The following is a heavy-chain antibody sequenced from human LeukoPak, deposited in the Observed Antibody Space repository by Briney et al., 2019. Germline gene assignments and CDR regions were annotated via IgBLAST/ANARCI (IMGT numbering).Heavy chain of an antibody. CDR2: IYHSGST. J-gene: IGHJ6*03. CDR3: ARGKENYYYYYMDV. CDR1: GGSISSSNW. V-gene: IGHV4-4*02. Sequence: SGTLSLTCAVSGGSISSSNWWSWVRQPPGKGLEWIGEIYHSGSTNYNPSLKSRVTISVDTSKNQFSLKLSSVTAADTAVYYCARGKENYYYYYMDVWGKGTTVTISS. D-gene: IGHD4-23*01.